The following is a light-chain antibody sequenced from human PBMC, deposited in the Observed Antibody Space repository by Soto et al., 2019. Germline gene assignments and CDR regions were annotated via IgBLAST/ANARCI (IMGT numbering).Light chain of an antibody. CDR1: QRVSRN. J-gene: IGKJ1*01. V-gene: IGKV3-15*01. CDR3: QQYNNWPPWT. Sequence: EIVMTQSPATLSVSPGGRATLSCRASQRVSRNLAWYQQKPGQAPRLLIYDASTRATGIPARFSGSGSETEFTLTISSLQSEDYAIYYCQQYNNWPPWTFGQGTKVDIK. CDR2: DAS.